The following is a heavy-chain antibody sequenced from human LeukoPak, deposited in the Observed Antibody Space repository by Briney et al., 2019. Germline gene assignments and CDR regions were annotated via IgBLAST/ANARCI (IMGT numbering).Heavy chain of an antibody. J-gene: IGHJ4*02. Sequence: QAGGSLRLSCAASGFTFSSYSMNWVRQAPGKGLEWVSYISSSSSTIYYADSVKGRFTISRDNAKNTLYLQMNSLRAEDTAVYYCARDLDYWGQGTLVTVSS. CDR1: GFTFSSYS. V-gene: IGHV3-48*04. CDR3: ARDLDY. CDR2: ISSSSSTI.